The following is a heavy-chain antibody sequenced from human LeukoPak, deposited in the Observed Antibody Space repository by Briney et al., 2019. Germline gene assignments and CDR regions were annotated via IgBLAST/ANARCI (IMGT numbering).Heavy chain of an antibody. CDR2: ISGDGVST. V-gene: IGHV3-43*02. Sequence: GGSLRLSCAASGFMFDDSAMHWVRQAPGKGLEWVSLISGDGVSTFYADSVKGRFTISRDNSKNSLSPQMDSLTTEDTALYYCAKEGYSHTSNYFDNWGQGILVTVSS. CDR1: GFMFDDSA. D-gene: IGHD2-15*01. CDR3: AKEGYSHTSNYFDN. J-gene: IGHJ4*02.